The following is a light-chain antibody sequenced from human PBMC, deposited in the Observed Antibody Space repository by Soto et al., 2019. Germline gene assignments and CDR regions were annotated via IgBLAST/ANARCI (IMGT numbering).Light chain of an antibody. Sequence: QSALTQPASVSGSPGQSITISCTRNGSDAGGYNYIYWYQQHPPKPPKLLVFDVTNRPSGPSHRFSVSESGNTASLAISGLQPEDEAYYYCSSYTGRNTRIFGGGTKLTVL. V-gene: IGLV2-14*03. J-gene: IGLJ2*01. CDR2: DVT. CDR3: SSYTGRNTRI. CDR1: GSDAGGYNY.